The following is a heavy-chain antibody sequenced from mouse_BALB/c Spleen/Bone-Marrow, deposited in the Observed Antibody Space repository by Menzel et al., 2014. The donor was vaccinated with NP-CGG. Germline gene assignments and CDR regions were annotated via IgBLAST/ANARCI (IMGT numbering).Heavy chain of an antibody. CDR1: GYSITSGYN. Sequence: VQLQQSGPDLVKSSQSLSLTCTVTGYSITSGYNRHWIRQFPGNKLEWMGYIHYSGYTNYNPSLKSRISITRDTSKNQFFLQLNSVTTEDTATYYCARGGYYGSSYFDYWGQGTTLTVSS. CDR2: IHYSGYT. D-gene: IGHD1-1*01. J-gene: IGHJ2*01. V-gene: IGHV3-1*02. CDR3: ARGGYYGSSYFDY.